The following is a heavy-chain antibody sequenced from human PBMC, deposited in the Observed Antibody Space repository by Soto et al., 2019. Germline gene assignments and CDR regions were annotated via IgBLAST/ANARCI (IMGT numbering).Heavy chain of an antibody. V-gene: IGHV3-7*05. Sequence: PGGSLRLSCAASGFTFSSYWMSWVRQAPGKGLEWVANIKQDGSEKYYVDSVKGRFTISRDNAKNSLYLQMNSLRAEDTAVYYCAREFSGYDDDAFDIWGQGTMVTVSS. CDR2: IKQDGSEK. CDR3: AREFSGYDDDAFDI. CDR1: GFTFSSYW. J-gene: IGHJ3*02. D-gene: IGHD5-12*01.